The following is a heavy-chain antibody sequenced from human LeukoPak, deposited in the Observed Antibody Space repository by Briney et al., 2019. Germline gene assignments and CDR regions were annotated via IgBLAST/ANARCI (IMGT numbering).Heavy chain of an antibody. CDR2: IHPVDSDT. CDR3: ARQNRDYAFFDY. V-gene: IGHV5-51*01. CDR1: GYRSISYY. Sequence: GESLKISCKASGYRSISYYIGWVRQMPGKGLEWVAIIHPVDSDTKYSPSFQGQVTISADKSISTAYLQWSSLKASDTAIYYCARQNRDYAFFDYWGQGTLVTVSS. J-gene: IGHJ4*02. D-gene: IGHD4-17*01.